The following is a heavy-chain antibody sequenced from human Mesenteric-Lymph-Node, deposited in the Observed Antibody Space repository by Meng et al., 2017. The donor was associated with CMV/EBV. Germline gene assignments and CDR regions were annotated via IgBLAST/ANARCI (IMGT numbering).Heavy chain of an antibody. CDR3: ARTGLEWLLYYYYPMDV. CDR1: GFTFSSYW. CDR2: IKQDGSEK. D-gene: IGHD3-3*01. Sequence: GGSLRLSCAASGFTFSSYWMSWVRQAPGKGLEWVANIKQDGSEKYYVDSVKGRFTISRDNAKNSLYLQMNSLGAEDTAVYYCARTGLEWLLYYYYPMDVWGQGTTVTVSS. V-gene: IGHV3-7*01. J-gene: IGHJ6*02.